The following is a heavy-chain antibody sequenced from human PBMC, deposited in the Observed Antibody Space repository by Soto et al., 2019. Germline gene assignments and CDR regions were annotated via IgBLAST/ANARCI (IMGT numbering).Heavy chain of an antibody. D-gene: IGHD3-22*01. Sequence: QVQLVQSGAEVKKPGASVKVSCKASGYTFTGYYMHWVRQAPGQGLERMGWINPNSGGTNYAQKFQGRVTMTRDTSISTAYMELSRLRSDDTAVYYCARDVPLNYYDSTYYYYAMDVWGQGTTVTVSS. CDR1: GYTFTGYY. J-gene: IGHJ6*02. CDR3: ARDVPLNYYDSTYYYYAMDV. CDR2: INPNSGGT. V-gene: IGHV1-2*02.